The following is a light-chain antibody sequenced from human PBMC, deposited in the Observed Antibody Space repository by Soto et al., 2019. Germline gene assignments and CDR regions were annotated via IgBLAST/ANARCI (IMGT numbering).Light chain of an antibody. J-gene: IGKJ1*01. CDR2: ATS. Sequence: EIVLTQSPGTLSLSPGERASLSCRASQSVSSTYLAWYQQKPGQAPRLLIYATSTRATGIPDRFSGSGSVTDFTLTISRLEPEDFAVYYCQQYSSSLWTFGQGTKVEIE. CDR3: QQYSSSLWT. CDR1: QSVSSTY. V-gene: IGKV3-20*01.